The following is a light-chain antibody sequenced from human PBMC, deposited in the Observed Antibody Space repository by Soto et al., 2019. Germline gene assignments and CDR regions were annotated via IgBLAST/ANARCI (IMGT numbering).Light chain of an antibody. J-gene: IGKJ2*03. V-gene: IGKV3-11*01. Sequence: EVVLTQSPATLSLSPGERATLSCRASQNVRTFLDWYQQKPGQAPRLLIYRASTRATGIPARFSGSESGTDVTLTISSVEPEDLAVYYCQLYGSSPYSFGVGTKLEMK. CDR1: QNVRTF. CDR3: QLYGSSPYS. CDR2: RAS.